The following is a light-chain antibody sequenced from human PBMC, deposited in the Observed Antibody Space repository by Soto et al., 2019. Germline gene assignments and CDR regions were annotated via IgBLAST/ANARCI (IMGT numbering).Light chain of an antibody. Sequence: DIQMTQSPSTLSASVGDRVTITCRASQSVSSWLGLYHQKPGKAPKLLIYDASILERWVPSRFSGIGSGTEFTLTISSLQPDDFATYYCQQYNSYSEAFGQGTKV. CDR1: QSVSSW. CDR2: DAS. V-gene: IGKV1-5*01. CDR3: QQYNSYSEA. J-gene: IGKJ1*01.